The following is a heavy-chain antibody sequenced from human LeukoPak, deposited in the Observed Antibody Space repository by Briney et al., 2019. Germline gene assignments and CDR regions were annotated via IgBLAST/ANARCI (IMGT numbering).Heavy chain of an antibody. Sequence: SETLSLTCTVSGGSISSSSYYWGWLRQPPGKGLEWIGSIYYSGSTYYNPSLKSRVTISVDTSKNQFSLKLSSVSAADAAMYYCARSRDAFDTWGQGTMVTVSS. CDR2: IYYSGST. CDR3: ARSRDAFDT. J-gene: IGHJ3*02. CDR1: GGSISSSSYY. V-gene: IGHV4-39*07.